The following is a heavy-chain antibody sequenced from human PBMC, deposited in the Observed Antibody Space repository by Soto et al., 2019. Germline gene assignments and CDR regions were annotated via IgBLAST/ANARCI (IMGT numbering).Heavy chain of an antibody. CDR1: GLTFRIYA. D-gene: IGHD3-16*01. CDR2: IGTGGDTT. CDR3: AKDPTMTTFAY. V-gene: IGHV3-23*01. J-gene: IGHJ4*02. Sequence: GGSLRLSCAASGLTFRIYAMSWVRQAPGKGLEWVSGIGTGGDTTYYADAVKGRFTISRDNSKNTLFLQMNSLRAEDTAVYYCAKDPTMTTFAYWGKGILVTAPQ.